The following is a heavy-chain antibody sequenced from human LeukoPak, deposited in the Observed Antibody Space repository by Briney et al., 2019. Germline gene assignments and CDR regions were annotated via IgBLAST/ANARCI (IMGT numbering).Heavy chain of an antibody. D-gene: IGHD3-3*01. CDR1: GFTFSSYS. Sequence: GGSLRLSCAASGFTFSSYSMNWVRQAPGKGLEWVSSISSSSSYIYYADSVKGRFTISRDNAKNSLYLQMNSLRAEDTAVYYCAAITIFGVAPGFDYWGQGTLVTVSS. CDR3: AAITIFGVAPGFDY. J-gene: IGHJ4*02. V-gene: IGHV3-21*01. CDR2: ISSSSSYI.